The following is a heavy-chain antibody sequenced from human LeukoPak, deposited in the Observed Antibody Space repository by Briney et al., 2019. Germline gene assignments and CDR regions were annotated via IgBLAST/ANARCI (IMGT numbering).Heavy chain of an antibody. CDR2: IYYSGST. Sequence: PSETLSLTCTVSGGSISTYYWSWIRQHPGKGLEWIGYIYYSGSTYYNPSLKSRVTISVDTSKNQFSLKLSSVTAADTAVYYCARQVPAAHYYYYYGMDVWGQGTTVTVSS. CDR3: ARQVPAAHYYYYYGMDV. J-gene: IGHJ6*02. V-gene: IGHV4-59*06. CDR1: GGSISTYY. D-gene: IGHD2-2*01.